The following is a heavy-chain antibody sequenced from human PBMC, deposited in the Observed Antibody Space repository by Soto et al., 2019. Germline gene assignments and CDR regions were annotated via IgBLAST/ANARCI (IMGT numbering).Heavy chain of an antibody. Sequence: QVQLVESGGGVVQPGRSLRLSCAASGFTFSTYGMHWARQAPGKGLEWVAVIWYDGSDKYYADSVKGRFTISRDNSKNTLYLQMNSLRAEDTAVYYCGRGGYDFWSGMDVWGQGTTVTVSS. CDR3: GRGGYDFWSGMDV. J-gene: IGHJ6*02. V-gene: IGHV3-33*01. CDR1: GFTFSTYG. D-gene: IGHD3-3*01. CDR2: IWYDGSDK.